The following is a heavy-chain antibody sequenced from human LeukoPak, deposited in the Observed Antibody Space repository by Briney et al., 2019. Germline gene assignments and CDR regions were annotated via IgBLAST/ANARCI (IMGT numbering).Heavy chain of an antibody. Sequence: ASVKVSCKASGYTFTSYDINWVRQATGQGLEWMGWMNPNSGNTGYAQKFQGRVTITRNTSISTAYMELRSLRSDDTVVYFCARVAQYRYYYDSSAYRYYFDYWGQGTLVTVSS. CDR1: GYTFTSYD. V-gene: IGHV1-8*03. D-gene: IGHD3-22*01. CDR3: ARVAQYRYYYDSSAYRYYFDY. CDR2: MNPNSGNT. J-gene: IGHJ4*02.